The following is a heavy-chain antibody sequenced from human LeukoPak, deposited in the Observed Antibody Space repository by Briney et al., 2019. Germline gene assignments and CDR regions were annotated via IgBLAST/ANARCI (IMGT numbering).Heavy chain of an antibody. CDR1: GGSISSGDYY. CDR2: IYYSGST. V-gene: IGHV4-30-4*01. J-gene: IGHJ4*02. D-gene: IGHD3-22*01. Sequence: SETLSLTRTVSGGSISSGDYYWSWIRQPPGKGLEWIGYIYYSGSTYYNLSLKSRVTISVDTSKNQFSLKLSSVTAADTAVYFCARDQIYYYDRSLTWGQGTLVTVSS. CDR3: ARDQIYYYDRSLT.